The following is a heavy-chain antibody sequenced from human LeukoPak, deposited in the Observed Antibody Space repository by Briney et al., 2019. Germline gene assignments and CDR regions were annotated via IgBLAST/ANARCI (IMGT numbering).Heavy chain of an antibody. D-gene: IGHD3-22*01. CDR2: INPNSGGT. J-gene: IGHJ4*02. CDR3: ALYYYDSRGYYPY. V-gene: IGHV1-2*06. Sequence: ASVKVSCKASGYTFTDYYMHWIRQAPGQGLEWMGRINPNSGGTNHAQKFQGRVTMTRDTSISTAYMELSRLRPDDTAVYYCALYYYDSRGYYPYWGQGTLVTVSS. CDR1: GYTFTDYY.